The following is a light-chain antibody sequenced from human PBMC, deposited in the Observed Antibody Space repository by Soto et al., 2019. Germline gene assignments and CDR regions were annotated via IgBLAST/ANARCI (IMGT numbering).Light chain of an antibody. V-gene: IGLV2-14*01. J-gene: IGLJ1*01. CDR2: KAS. CDR1: SSDVGGYDY. Sequence: QSVLAQPASVSGSPGQSITISCTGTSSDVGGYDYVSWYQQHPGKAPRLMIYKASNRPSGVSNRFSGSKSGNTASLTISGLQAEDEADYYCSSYTSSRAYVFGIGTKVTVL. CDR3: SSYTSSRAYV.